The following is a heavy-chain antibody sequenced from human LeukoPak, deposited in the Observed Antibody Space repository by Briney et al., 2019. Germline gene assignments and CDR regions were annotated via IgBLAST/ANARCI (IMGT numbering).Heavy chain of an antibody. D-gene: IGHD2-2*01. V-gene: IGHV3-23*01. CDR3: AKDLDCSSTSCYPDY. CDR2: ISGSGGST. Sequence: GGSLRLSCAASGFTFSSYAMSWVRQDPGKGLEWVSAISGSGGSTYYADSVKGRFTISRDNSKNTLHLQMNSLRAEDTAVYYCAKDLDCSSTSCYPDYWGQGTLVTVSS. J-gene: IGHJ4*02. CDR1: GFTFSSYA.